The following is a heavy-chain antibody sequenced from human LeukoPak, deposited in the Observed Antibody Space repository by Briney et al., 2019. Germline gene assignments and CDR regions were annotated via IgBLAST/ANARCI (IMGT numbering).Heavy chain of an antibody. CDR1: GGSISSYY. V-gene: IGHV4-4*07. CDR2: IYTSGST. CDR3: ARSAKDYGRPTGFDY. J-gene: IGHJ4*02. Sequence: SETLSLTCTVSGGSISSYYWSWIRQPAGKGLEWIGRIYTSGSTNYNPSLKSRVTMSVDTSKNQFSLKLSSVTTADTAVYYCARSAKDYGRPTGFDYWGQGTLVTVSS. D-gene: IGHD4-17*01.